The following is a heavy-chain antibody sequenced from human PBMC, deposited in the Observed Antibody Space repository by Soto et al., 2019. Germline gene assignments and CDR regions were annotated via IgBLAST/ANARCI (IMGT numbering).Heavy chain of an antibody. CDR2: VHRSGTT. CDR1: SGSISTDYW. D-gene: IGHD2-8*01. Sequence: QVQLQESGPGLMKPSGTLSLTCAVSSGSISTDYWWSWVRQPPGKGLEWIGEVHRSGTTNYIQSLKSRVTMSVDKSDNHASLELTSVAAADTAVDYCARGVSFRWVSWGQGTLVTVSS. V-gene: IGHV4-4*02. J-gene: IGHJ5*02. CDR3: ARGVSFRWVS.